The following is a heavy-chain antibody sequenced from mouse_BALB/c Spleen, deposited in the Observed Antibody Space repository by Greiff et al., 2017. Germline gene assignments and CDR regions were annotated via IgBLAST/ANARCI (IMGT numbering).Heavy chain of an antibody. J-gene: IGHJ3*01. CDR2: ISDGGSYT. Sequence: EVKLVESGGGLVKPGGSLKLSCAASGFTFSDYYMYWVRQTPEKRLEWVATISDGGSYTYYPDSVKGRFTISRDNAKNNLYLQMSSLKSEDTAMYYCAREGTYYRYSAWFACWGQGTLVTVSA. CDR3: AREGTYYRYSAWFAC. V-gene: IGHV5-4*02. D-gene: IGHD2-14*01. CDR1: GFTFSDYY.